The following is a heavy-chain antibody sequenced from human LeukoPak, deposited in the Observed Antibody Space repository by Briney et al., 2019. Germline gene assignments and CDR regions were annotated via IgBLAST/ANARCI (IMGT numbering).Heavy chain of an antibody. CDR3: ALNEEYYYYYGMDV. CDR1: GGTFSSYA. V-gene: IGHV1-69*13. D-gene: IGHD1-1*01. Sequence: ASVKVSCKVSGGTFSSYAISWVRQAPGQGLEWMGGIIPIFGTANYAQKFQGRVTITADESTSTAYMELSSLRSEDTAVYYCALNEEYYYYYGMDVWGQGTTVTVSS. CDR2: IIPIFGTA. J-gene: IGHJ6*02.